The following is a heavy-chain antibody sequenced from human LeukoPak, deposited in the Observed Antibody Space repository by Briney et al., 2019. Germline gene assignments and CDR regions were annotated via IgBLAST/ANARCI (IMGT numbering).Heavy chain of an antibody. V-gene: IGHV3-20*04. CDR2: INWNGGST. CDR1: GFTFDDYG. D-gene: IGHD3-3*01. CDR3: ARDPPLYDDFWSGYANGAFDI. J-gene: IGHJ3*02. Sequence: PGGSLRLSCAASGFTFDDYGMSWVRQAPGKGLEWVSGINWNGGSTGYADSVKGRFTISRDNAKNSLCLQMNSLRAEDTALYYCARDPPLYDDFWSGYANGAFDIWGQGTMVTVSS.